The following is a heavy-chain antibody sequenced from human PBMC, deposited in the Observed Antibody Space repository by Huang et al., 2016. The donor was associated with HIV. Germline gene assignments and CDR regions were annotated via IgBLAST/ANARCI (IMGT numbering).Heavy chain of an antibody. D-gene: IGHD3-22*01. J-gene: IGHJ4*02. Sequence: QVQLVQSGAEVKKPGSSVKVSCKASGGTFSSSAINWVRQAPGQGLEWMGGIIPIFGTANYAQKCQGRATITADESTSTAYMELSSLRSEDTAVYYCAREFYYDSSGYYFDYWGQGTLVTVSS. V-gene: IGHV1-69*01. CDR1: GGTFSSSA. CDR3: AREFYYDSSGYYFDY. CDR2: IIPIFGTA.